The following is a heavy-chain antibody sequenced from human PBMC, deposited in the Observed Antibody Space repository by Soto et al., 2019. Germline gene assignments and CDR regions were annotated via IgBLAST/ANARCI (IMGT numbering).Heavy chain of an antibody. Sequence: QVQLVQSGAEEKKPGASVKVSCKASGYTFTSYAMHWVRQAPGQRLEWMGWINAGNGNTKYSQKFQGRVTITRDTSASTACMELSSLRSEDTAVYYCARVGSVPAAVSYYGMDVWGQGTTVTVSS. CDR3: ARVGSVPAAVSYYGMDV. D-gene: IGHD2-2*01. V-gene: IGHV1-3*05. J-gene: IGHJ6*02. CDR1: GYTFTSYA. CDR2: INAGNGNT.